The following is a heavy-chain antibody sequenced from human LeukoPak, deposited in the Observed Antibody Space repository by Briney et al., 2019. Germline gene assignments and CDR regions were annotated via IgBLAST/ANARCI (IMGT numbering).Heavy chain of an antibody. V-gene: IGHV1-69*05. CDR1: GGTFSSYA. CDR2: IIPIFGTA. Sequence: SVKVSCKASGGTFSSYAISWVRQAPGQGLKWMGGIIPIFGTANYAQKFQGRVTITTDESTSTAYMELSSLRSEDTAVYYCALRFLEWPEYGVGFDYWGQGTLVTVSS. CDR3: ALRFLEWPEYGVGFDY. D-gene: IGHD3-3*01. J-gene: IGHJ4*02.